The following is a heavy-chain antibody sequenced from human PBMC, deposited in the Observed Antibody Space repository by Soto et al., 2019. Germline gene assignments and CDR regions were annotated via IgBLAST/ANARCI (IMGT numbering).Heavy chain of an antibody. D-gene: IGHD1-26*01. V-gene: IGHV1-3*01. CDR2: INAGNGNT. J-gene: IGHJ6*02. CDR1: GYTFTSYA. Sequence: ASVKVSCKASGYTFTSYAMHWVRQAPGQRLEWMGWINAGNGNTKYSQKFQGRVTITRDTSASTAYMELSSLRSEDTAVYYCARVHRPSGSYYQYYYYYYGMDVWGQGTTVTVSS. CDR3: ARVHRPSGSYYQYYYYYYGMDV.